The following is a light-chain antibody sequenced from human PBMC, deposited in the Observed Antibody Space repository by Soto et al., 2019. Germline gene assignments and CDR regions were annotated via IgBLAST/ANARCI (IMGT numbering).Light chain of an antibody. CDR2: EVS. CDR3: CSYAGSSTYV. Sequence: QSVLTQPSSGSGSPGQSMTISCSGTSSDVGSYDHGAWYQQFPGKTPKLTIYEVSNRPSGVSSRFSGSKSDNTASLTISALQAEDEDDYYCCSYAGSSTYVFGSGTKVTV. CDR1: SSDVGSYDH. V-gene: IGLV2-23*02. J-gene: IGLJ1*01.